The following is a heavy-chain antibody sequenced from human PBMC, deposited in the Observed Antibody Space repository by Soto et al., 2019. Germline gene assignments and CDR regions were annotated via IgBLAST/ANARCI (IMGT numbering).Heavy chain of an antibody. J-gene: IGHJ4*01. D-gene: IGHD4-17*01. CDR2: VYFVGNS. Sequence: QVQLQESGPGLVKPSETLSLTCTVSGDSISSASYFWGWIRQPPGKGLEWIGSVYFVGNSYYNQALKSLLSICVDASKNQFSLWLSSMTAADTAVYSCVRFYGDYLNGVKRRYFDFWGQGTLVTVSS. CDR3: VRFYGDYLNGVKRRYFDF. V-gene: IGHV4-39*01. CDR1: GDSISSASYF.